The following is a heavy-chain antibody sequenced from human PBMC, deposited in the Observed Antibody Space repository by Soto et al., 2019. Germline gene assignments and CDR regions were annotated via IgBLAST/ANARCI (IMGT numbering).Heavy chain of an antibody. CDR3: ARVVKLTIFGVVIYYYYGMDV. J-gene: IGHJ6*02. D-gene: IGHD3-3*01. CDR2: MNPNSGNT. CDR1: GYTFTSYD. V-gene: IGHV1-8*01. Sequence: ASVKVSCKASGYTFTSYDINWVRQATGQGLEWMGWMNPNSGNTGYAQKFQGRVTMTRNTSISTAYMELSSPRSEDTAVYYCARVVKLTIFGVVIYYYYGMDVWGQGTTVTVS.